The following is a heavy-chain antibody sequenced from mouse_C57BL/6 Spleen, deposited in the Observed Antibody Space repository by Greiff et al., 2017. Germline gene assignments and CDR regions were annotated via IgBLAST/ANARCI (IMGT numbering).Heavy chain of an antibody. V-gene: IGHV1-22*01. Sequence: VQLQQSGPELVKPGASVKMSCKASGYTFTDYNMHWVKQSHGKSLEWIGYINPNNGGTSYNQKFKGKATLTVNKSSSTAYMELRSLTSEDSAVYYCAKEAVYYYGSSWYFDVWGTGTTVTVSS. J-gene: IGHJ1*03. CDR1: GYTFTDYN. CDR2: INPNNGGT. D-gene: IGHD1-1*01. CDR3: AKEAVYYYGSSWYFDV.